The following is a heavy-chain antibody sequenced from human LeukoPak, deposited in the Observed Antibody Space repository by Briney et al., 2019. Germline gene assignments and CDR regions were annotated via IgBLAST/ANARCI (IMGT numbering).Heavy chain of an antibody. Sequence: PGGSLRLSCAASGFTISSNYMSWVRQAPGKGLEWVSVIYSGGSTYYADSVKGRFTISRDNSKNTLYLQMNRLRAEDTALYYCARTPYGDYVDYWGQGTLVTVSS. J-gene: IGHJ4*02. D-gene: IGHD4-17*01. V-gene: IGHV3-53*01. CDR3: ARTPYGDYVDY. CDR2: IYSGGST. CDR1: GFTISSNY.